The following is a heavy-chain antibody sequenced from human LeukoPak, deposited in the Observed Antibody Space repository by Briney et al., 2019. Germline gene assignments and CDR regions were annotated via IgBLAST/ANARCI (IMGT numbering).Heavy chain of an antibody. V-gene: IGHV3-23*01. CDR3: ARRSDDWGYFDY. Sequence: GGSLRLSCAASGFTFSSYGMSWVRQAPGKGLEWVSAISGSGGSTYYADSVKGRFTISRDNSKNTLYLQMNSLRAEDTAVYYCARRSDDWGYFDYWGQGTLVTVSS. CDR2: ISGSGGST. D-gene: IGHD3-9*01. J-gene: IGHJ4*02. CDR1: GFTFSSYG.